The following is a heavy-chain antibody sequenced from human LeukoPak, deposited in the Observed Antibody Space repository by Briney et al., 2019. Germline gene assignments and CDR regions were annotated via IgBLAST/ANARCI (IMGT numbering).Heavy chain of an antibody. CDR2: IYNSGST. CDR3: ARSHYYDSSGLDY. J-gene: IGHJ4*02. V-gene: IGHV4-59*01. Sequence: SETLSLTCAIYSESFSGYFWSWIRQPPGKGLEWIGYIYNSGSTNYNPSLKSRVTISVDTSKNQFSLKLSSVTAADTAVYYCARSHYYDSSGLDYWGQGTLVTVSS. CDR1: SESFSGYF. D-gene: IGHD3-22*01.